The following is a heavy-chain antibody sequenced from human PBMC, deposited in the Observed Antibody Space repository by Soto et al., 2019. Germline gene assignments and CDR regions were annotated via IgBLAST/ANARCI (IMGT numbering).Heavy chain of an antibody. CDR1: GYTFTSYY. V-gene: IGHV1-46*01. J-gene: IGHJ6*03. CDR2: INPSGGST. Sequence: ASVKVSCKASGYTFTSYYMHWVRQAPGQGLEWMGIINPSGGSTSYAQKFQGRVTMTRDTSTSTVYMELSSQRSEDTAEYYCAKEPWVLFSLGNKDSRGFYNVFGIWGKG. CDR3: AKEPWVLFSLGNKDSRGFYNVFGI. D-gene: IGHD3-22*01.